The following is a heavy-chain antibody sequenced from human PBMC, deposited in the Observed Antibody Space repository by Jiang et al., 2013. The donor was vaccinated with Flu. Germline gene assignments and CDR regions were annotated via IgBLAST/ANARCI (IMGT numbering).Heavy chain of an antibody. CDR1: GGSFSGYY. CDR2: INHSGST. Sequence: LLKPSETLSLTCAVYGGSFSGYYWSWIRQPPGKGLEWIGEINHSGSTNHNPSLKSRVTISVDTSKNQFSLKLSSVTAADTAVYYCARYGYCSSTSCSTFDYWGQGTLVTVSS. CDR3: ARYGYCSSTSCSTFDY. D-gene: IGHD2-2*03. J-gene: IGHJ4*02. V-gene: IGHV4-34*01.